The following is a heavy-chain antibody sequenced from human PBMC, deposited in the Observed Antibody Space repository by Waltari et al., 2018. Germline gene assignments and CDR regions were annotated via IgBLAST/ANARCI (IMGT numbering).Heavy chain of an antibody. CDR2: ISSSGSTI. D-gene: IGHD6-19*01. V-gene: IGHV3-48*03. J-gene: IGHJ4*02. Sequence: NWVRQAPGKGLEWVSYISSSGSTIYYADSVKGRFTISRDNAKNSLYLQMNSLRAEDTAVYYCARDSPYSSGWYGSVYWGQGTLVTVSS. CDR3: ARDSPYSSGWYGSVY.